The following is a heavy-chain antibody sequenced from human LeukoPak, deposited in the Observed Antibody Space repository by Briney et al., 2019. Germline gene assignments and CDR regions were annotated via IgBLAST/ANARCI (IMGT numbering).Heavy chain of an antibody. D-gene: IGHD2-2*03. CDR3: ARDHGYCSSTSCYDYYYYGMDV. V-gene: IGHV3-33*01. CDR2: IWYDGSNK. J-gene: IGHJ6*02. Sequence: GGSLRLSCAASGLTFSSYGMHWVRQAPGKGLEWVAVIWYDGSNKYYADSVKGRFTISRDNSKNTLYLQMNSPRAEDTAVYYCARDHGYCSSTSCYDYYYYGMDVWGQGTTVTVSS. CDR1: GLTFSSYG.